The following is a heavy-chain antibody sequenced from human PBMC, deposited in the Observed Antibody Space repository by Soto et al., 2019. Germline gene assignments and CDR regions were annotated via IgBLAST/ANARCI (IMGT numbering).Heavy chain of an antibody. J-gene: IGHJ4*02. D-gene: IGHD2-21*02. CDR1: GFTFSSYG. CDR3: TKSSGGGIVVVTGYFDY. Sequence: QVQLVESGGGVVQPGRSLRLSCAASGFTFSSYGMHWVRQAPGKGLEWVAVIWYDGSNKYYADSVKGRFTISRDNSKNTLYLQMNSLRAEDTAVYYCTKSSGGGIVVVTGYFDYWGQGTLVTVSS. CDR2: IWYDGSNK. V-gene: IGHV3-33*06.